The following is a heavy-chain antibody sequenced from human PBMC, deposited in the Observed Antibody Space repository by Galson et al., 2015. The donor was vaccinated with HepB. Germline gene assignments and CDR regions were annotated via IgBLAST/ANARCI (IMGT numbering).Heavy chain of an antibody. J-gene: IGHJ1*01. D-gene: IGHD3-10*01. CDR2: IYWDDDK. CDR1: GFSLSTSGVG. Sequence: PALVKPTQTLTLTCTFSGFSLSTSGVGVGWIRQPPGKALEWLALIYWDDDKRYSPSLKSRLTITKDTSKNQVVLTMTNMDPADTATYYCAHSLSMVRGVINPLCEYFQHWGQGTLVTVSS. CDR3: AHSLSMVRGVINPLCEYFQH. V-gene: IGHV2-5*02.